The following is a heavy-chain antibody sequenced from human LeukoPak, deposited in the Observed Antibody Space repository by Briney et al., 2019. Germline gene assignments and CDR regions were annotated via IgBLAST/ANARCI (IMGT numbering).Heavy chain of an antibody. D-gene: IGHD2-21*02. V-gene: IGHV3-53*01. J-gene: IGHJ6*04. Sequence: VGSLRLSCAASGFSVTNNYMSWVRQAPGKGLEWVSVIYNDGSTYYTDSAKGRFTISRDNSKNTLYLQMNGLGAEDTAVYYCARDREEVTARAQMDVWGKGTTVTESS. CDR3: ARDREEVTARAQMDV. CDR2: IYNDGST. CDR1: GFSVTNNY.